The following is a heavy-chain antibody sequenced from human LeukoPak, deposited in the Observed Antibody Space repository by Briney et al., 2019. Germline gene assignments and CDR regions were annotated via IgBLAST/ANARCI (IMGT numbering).Heavy chain of an antibody. CDR3: ARGELGIVWDKYYYMDV. Sequence: SETLSLTCTVSGGSISSGSYYWNWIRQPAGKGLEWIGRIYTSGSTNYNPSLKSRVTISVDTSKNQFSLKLSSVTADTAVYYCARGELGIVWDKYYYMDVWGKGTTVTVSS. V-gene: IGHV4-61*02. CDR2: IYTSGST. J-gene: IGHJ6*03. CDR1: GGSISSGSYY. D-gene: IGHD7-27*01.